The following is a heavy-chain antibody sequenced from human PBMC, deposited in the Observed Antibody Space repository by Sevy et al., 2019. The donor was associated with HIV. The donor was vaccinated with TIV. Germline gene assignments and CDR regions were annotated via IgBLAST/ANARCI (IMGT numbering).Heavy chain of an antibody. CDR3: AREGCTKPHDY. CDR2: LSFGCGEI. Sequence: GESLKISCAAYGFTFSKYSMSWVHQPPGKGLEWVSTLSFGCGEINYADSVKGRFTISRDNSKSSVYLQMNNLRPEDTAVYYCAREGCTKPHDYWGQGTLVTVSS. CDR1: GFTFSKYS. J-gene: IGHJ4*02. D-gene: IGHD2-8*01. V-gene: IGHV3-23*01.